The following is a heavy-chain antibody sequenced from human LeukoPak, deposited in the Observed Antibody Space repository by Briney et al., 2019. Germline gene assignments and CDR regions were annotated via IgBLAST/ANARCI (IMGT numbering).Heavy chain of an antibody. Sequence: PGGSLRLSCAASGFTVSNNYMSWVRQAPGKGLEWVSLLYSGGSTYYADSVKGRFTISRDNSKNTLYLQMNSLRAEDTAVYYCAKALNGSGDYWGQGTLVTVSS. CDR1: GFTVSNNY. CDR3: AKALNGSGDY. CDR2: LYSGGST. J-gene: IGHJ4*02. D-gene: IGHD3-10*01. V-gene: IGHV3-53*01.